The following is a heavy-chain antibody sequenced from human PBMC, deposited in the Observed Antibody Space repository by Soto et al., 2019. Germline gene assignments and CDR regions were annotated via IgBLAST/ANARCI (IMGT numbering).Heavy chain of an antibody. J-gene: IGHJ4*02. CDR3: ARDIKLDY. CDR1: GGSVSSGSYY. CDR2: IYHSGST. Sequence: SETLSLTYTVSGGSVSSGSYYWSWIRQPPGKGLEWIGYIYHSGSTYYNPSLKSRVTISVDRSKNQFSLKLSSVTAADTAVYYCARDIKLDYWGQGTLVTVSS. V-gene: IGHV4-30-2*01.